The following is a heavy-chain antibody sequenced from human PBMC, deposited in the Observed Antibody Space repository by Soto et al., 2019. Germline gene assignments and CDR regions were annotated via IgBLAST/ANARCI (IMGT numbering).Heavy chain of an antibody. Sequence: EVQLLESGGGLVQPGGSLRLSCAASGFTFSSYAMSWVRQAPGKGLEWVSAISGSGGSTYYADSVKGRFTISRDNSKNTLYLQMNSLRAEDTAVYYGAKEAYYYDSSGYPFDYWGQGTLVTVSS. CDR2: ISGSGGST. CDR3: AKEAYYYDSSGYPFDY. CDR1: GFTFSSYA. D-gene: IGHD3-22*01. V-gene: IGHV3-23*01. J-gene: IGHJ4*02.